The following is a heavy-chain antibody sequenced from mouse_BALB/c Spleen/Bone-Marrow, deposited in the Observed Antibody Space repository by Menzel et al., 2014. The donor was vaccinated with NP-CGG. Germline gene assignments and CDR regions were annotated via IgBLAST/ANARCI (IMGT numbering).Heavy chain of an antibody. CDR3: ARGGISVDY. V-gene: IGHV1-80*01. CDR1: GYVFSTYW. Sequence: AQVVESGAELVRPGSSVKISCESSGYVFSTYWINWVKQRPGQGLEWIGQIYPGDGDTDYNGKFKEKATLTADKSSNTAYMQLSSLTSEDSAVYFCARGGISVDYWGQGTTLTVSS. J-gene: IGHJ2*01. CDR2: IYPGDGDT.